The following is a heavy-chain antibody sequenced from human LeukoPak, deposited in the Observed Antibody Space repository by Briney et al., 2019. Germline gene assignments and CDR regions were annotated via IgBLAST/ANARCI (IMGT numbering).Heavy chain of an antibody. D-gene: IGHD3-22*01. Sequence: SETLPLTCTVSGGSISISSNYWGWIRQPPGKGLEWIGSIYYSGSTYYNPSLKSRVTISVDTSKNQFSLKLSSVTAADTAVYYCATFYYYDSSGYPSFDYWGQGTLVTVSS. CDR1: GGSISISSNY. CDR3: ATFYYYDSSGYPSFDY. CDR2: IYYSGST. J-gene: IGHJ4*02. V-gene: IGHV4-39*01.